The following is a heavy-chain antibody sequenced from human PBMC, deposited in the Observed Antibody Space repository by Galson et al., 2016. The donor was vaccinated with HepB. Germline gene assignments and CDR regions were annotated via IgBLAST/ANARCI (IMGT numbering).Heavy chain of an antibody. CDR1: GGTFNSHA. CDR2: IMPAFGTS. D-gene: IGHD3-22*01. Sequence: SVKVSCKASGGTFNSHAISWVRQAPGQGLEWMGGIMPAFGTSTHAQKFQARATITADESTSTAYLELSSLRSEDTAVYYCASSPYYYDSSGYSFRWYFDYWGQGTLVTVSS. J-gene: IGHJ4*02. V-gene: IGHV1-69*13. CDR3: ASSPYYYDSSGYSFRWYFDY.